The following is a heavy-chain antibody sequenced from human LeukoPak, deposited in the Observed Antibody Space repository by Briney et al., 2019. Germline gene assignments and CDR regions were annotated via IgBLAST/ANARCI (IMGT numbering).Heavy chain of an antibody. Sequence: SETLSLTCAVYGGSFSGYYWSWIRQPPGKGLEWIGEINHSGSTNYNPSLKSRVTISVDTSKNQFSLKLSSVTAADTAVYYCARGGYSYLFDYWGQGALVTVSS. CDR2: INHSGST. D-gene: IGHD5-18*01. CDR3: ARGGYSYLFDY. J-gene: IGHJ4*02. CDR1: GGSFSGYY. V-gene: IGHV4-34*01.